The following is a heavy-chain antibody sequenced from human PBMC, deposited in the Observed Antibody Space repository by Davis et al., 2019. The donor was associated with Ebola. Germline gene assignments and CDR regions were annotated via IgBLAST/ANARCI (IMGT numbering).Heavy chain of an antibody. CDR3: AKGSPSDSFYGWYFDL. CDR2: TSYDGSNS. CDR1: GFTFSSYA. Sequence: GGSLRLSCAASGFTFSSYAMSWVRQAPGKGLEWVAVTSYDGSNSYYTDSVKGRFTISRDNPKNTLYLQMNNLRAEDTAVYYCAKGSPSDSFYGWYFDLWGRGTLVTVSS. D-gene: IGHD3-10*01. V-gene: IGHV3-30*18. J-gene: IGHJ2*01.